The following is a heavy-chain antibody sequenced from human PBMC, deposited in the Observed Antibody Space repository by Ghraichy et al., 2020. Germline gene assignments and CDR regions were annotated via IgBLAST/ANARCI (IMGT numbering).Heavy chain of an antibody. J-gene: IGHJ3*02. Sequence: SETLSLTCTVSGGSISSSSYYWGWIRQPPGKGLEWIGSIYYSGSTYYNPSLKSRVTISVDTSKNQFSLKLSSVTAADTAVYYCARLVRGGASADAFDIWGQGTMVTVSS. V-gene: IGHV4-39*01. CDR2: IYYSGST. D-gene: IGHD3-16*01. CDR3: ARLVRGGASADAFDI. CDR1: GGSISSSSYY.